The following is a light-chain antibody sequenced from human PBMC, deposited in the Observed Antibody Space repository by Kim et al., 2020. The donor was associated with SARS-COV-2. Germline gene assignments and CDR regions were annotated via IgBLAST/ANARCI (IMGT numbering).Light chain of an antibody. V-gene: IGLV1-44*01. CDR2: TDN. J-gene: IGLJ3*02. CDR1: STNIGRNY. Sequence: GQRVTIACSGMSTNIGRNYLSWYQHLPGPAPKLLNYTDNQRPSGVPDRFSGSKSGTSASLAISGLHSEDEADYYCAAWDDGLRGRMFGGGTKVTVL. CDR3: AAWDDGLRGRM.